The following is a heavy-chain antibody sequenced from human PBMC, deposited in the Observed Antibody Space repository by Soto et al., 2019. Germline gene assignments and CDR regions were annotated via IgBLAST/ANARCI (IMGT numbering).Heavy chain of an antibody. J-gene: IGHJ6*02. CDR1: GFTFSSYG. V-gene: IGHV3-30*18. CDR3: VKERYAQLWLEDYGMDV. D-gene: IGHD5-18*01. CDR2: ISYDGTDK. Sequence: QVQLVESGGGVVQPGRSLRLSCAASGFTFSSYGIHWVRQAPGKGLEWEALISYDGTDKYYADSVKGRFTISRDNSKNTLYLQMSSRGPEDTAVYYCVKERYAQLWLEDYGMDVWGQGTTVTV.